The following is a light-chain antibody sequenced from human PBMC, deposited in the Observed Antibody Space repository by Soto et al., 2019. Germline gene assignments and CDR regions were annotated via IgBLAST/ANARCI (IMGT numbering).Light chain of an antibody. CDR3: CSYAGSRV. Sequence: QSALTQPASVSGSPGQSITISCTGTSSDVGSYNLVSWYQQHPGKAPKLMIYEGSKWPSGVSNRFSGSKSGNTASLTISGRQAEDEADYYCCSYAGSRVFGGGTKLTVL. CDR2: EGS. J-gene: IGLJ3*02. CDR1: SSDVGSYNL. V-gene: IGLV2-23*01.